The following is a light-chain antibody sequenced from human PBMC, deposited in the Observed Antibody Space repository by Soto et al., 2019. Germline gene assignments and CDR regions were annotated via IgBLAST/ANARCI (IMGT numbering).Light chain of an antibody. Sequence: EIVLTQSPGTLSLSPCERATLSCKASQSVSSSDLAWYQQKPGQAPRPLICGASSRATGIPDRVSGTGSGTDFTLTISDVEHEDFAVDECHQRQSWPRTFGQGTKVDIK. CDR3: HQRQSWPRT. J-gene: IGKJ1*01. V-gene: IGKV3-20*01. CDR1: QSVSSSD. CDR2: GAS.